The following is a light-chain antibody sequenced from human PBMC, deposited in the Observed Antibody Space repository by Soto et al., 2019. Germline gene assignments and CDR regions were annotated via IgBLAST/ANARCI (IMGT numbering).Light chain of an antibody. J-gene: IGKJ4*01. V-gene: IGKV1-12*01. CDR3: QQGESFPFT. CDR1: QDISTW. Sequence: DIHMTQSPSSVSASVGDRVIITCRASQDISTWVAWYQQKPGKAPKLLISAASRLQSGVPSRFSGSGSGTDFTLIIRSLQPEDFATYFCQQGESFPFTFGGGTKVEIK. CDR2: AAS.